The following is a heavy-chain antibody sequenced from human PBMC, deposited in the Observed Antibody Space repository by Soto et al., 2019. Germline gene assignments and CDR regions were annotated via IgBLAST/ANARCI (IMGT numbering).Heavy chain of an antibody. CDR2: IYYSGTT. V-gene: IGHV4-39*01. D-gene: IGHD3-22*01. J-gene: IGHJ4*02. CDR1: GGSISNSSYY. Sequence: SETLSLTCTVSGGSISNSSYYWGWIRQPPGKGLEWIGSIYYSGTTYYNPSLKSRVTISVDTSKNQFSLRLSSVTAADTAVYYCARQPAYYYDSSAYYGPQPYYFDYWGQGTLVTVSS. CDR3: ARQPAYYYDSSAYYGPQPYYFDY.